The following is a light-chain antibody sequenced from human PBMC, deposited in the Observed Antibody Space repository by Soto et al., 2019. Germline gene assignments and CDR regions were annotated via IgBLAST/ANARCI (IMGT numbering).Light chain of an antibody. CDR1: SSNIGAGSD. CDR3: QSYDTSLSGFYV. CDR2: SNN. V-gene: IGLV1-40*01. Sequence: QSALTQPPSVSGAPGQRVTISCTGSSSNIGAGSDVHWYQQLPGTAPKLLIYSNNNRPSGVPDRFSGSRSGTSASLAITGLQAEDDADYYCQSYDTSLSGFYVFGTGTNVTVL. J-gene: IGLJ1*01.